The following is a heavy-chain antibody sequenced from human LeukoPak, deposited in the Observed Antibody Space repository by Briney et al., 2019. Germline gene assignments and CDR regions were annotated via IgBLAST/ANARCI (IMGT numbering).Heavy chain of an antibody. Sequence: SETLSLTCTVSGGSISSGDYYWSWIRQPPGKGLEWIGYIYYSGSTYCNPSLKSRVTISVDTSKNQFSLKLSSVTAADTAVYYCARGRDPHFDYWGQGTLVTVSS. CDR1: GGSISSGDYY. J-gene: IGHJ4*02. CDR3: ARGRDPHFDY. V-gene: IGHV4-30-4*01. CDR2: IYYSGST.